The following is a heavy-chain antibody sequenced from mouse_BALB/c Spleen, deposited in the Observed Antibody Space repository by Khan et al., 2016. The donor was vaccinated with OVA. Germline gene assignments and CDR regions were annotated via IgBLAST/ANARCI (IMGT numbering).Heavy chain of an antibody. D-gene: IGHD2-2*01. Sequence: VQLQESGPELVRPGESVKISCKGSGYIFTDYAMHWVKQSHAKSLEWIGVISIYYDNTNYNQKFTGKATMTVNNSSSTAFKELARLTSEDSAIFYCARGAQWVRRGGDNSDYWGQGTTLTVSS. J-gene: IGHJ2*01. CDR3: ARGAQWVRRGGDNSDY. CDR1: GYIFTDYA. V-gene: IGHV1S137*01. CDR2: ISIYYDNT.